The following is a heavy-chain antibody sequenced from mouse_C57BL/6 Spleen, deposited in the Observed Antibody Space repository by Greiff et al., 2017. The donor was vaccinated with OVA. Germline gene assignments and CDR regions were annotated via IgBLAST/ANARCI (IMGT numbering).Heavy chain of an antibody. V-gene: IGHV1-69*01. CDR3: ARANVAMDY. D-gene: IGHD4-1*01. Sequence: QVQLQQPGAELVMPGASVKLSCKASGYTFTSYWMHWVKQRPGQGLEWIGEIDPSDSYTNYNQKFKGKSTLTVDKSSSTAYMQLSSLTSEDSAVYYCARANVAMDYWGQGTSVTVSS. J-gene: IGHJ4*01. CDR2: IDPSDSYT. CDR1: GYTFTSYW.